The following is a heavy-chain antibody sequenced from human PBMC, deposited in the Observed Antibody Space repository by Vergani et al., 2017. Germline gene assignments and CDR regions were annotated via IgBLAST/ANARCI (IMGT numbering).Heavy chain of an antibody. CDR3: ARGPFSSSWNYFDY. CDR2: ISTYNGNT. V-gene: IGHV1-18*01. CDR1: GYTFISYG. Sequence: VQLVQSGAEVKKPGASVKVSCKASGYTFISYGITWVRQAPGQGLEWMGWISTYNGNTNYAQKFQGGVTMTTDTSTSTAYMELGSLRSDDTAVHYCARGPFSSSWNYFDYWGQGTLVTVSS. D-gene: IGHD6-13*01. J-gene: IGHJ4*02.